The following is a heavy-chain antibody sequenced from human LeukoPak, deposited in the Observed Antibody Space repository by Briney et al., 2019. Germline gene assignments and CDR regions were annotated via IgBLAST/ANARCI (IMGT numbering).Heavy chain of an antibody. Sequence: PGGSLRLSCAASGFTFSSYGMHWVRQAPGKGLEWVAVISYDGSNKYYADSVKGRFTISRDNSKNTLYLQMNSLRAEDTAVYYCAKGYSYGSALSDYWGQGTLVTVSS. D-gene: IGHD5-18*01. CDR1: GFTFSSYG. CDR3: AKGYSYGSALSDY. V-gene: IGHV3-30*18. J-gene: IGHJ4*02. CDR2: ISYDGSNK.